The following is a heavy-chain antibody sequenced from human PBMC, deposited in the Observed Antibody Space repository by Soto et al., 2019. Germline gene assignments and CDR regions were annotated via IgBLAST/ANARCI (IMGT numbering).Heavy chain of an antibody. Sequence: PSETLSLTCTVTGGTISGYYWTWIRQSAGGGLEWIGRIYSSGSTNYNPSRKSRVTISLDTSMNHFSLRLSSVTAADTAVYYCARGQRFSDWFDPWGQGTLVTVSS. J-gene: IGHJ5*02. CDR1: GGTISGYY. CDR2: IYSSGST. V-gene: IGHV4-4*07. D-gene: IGHD3-3*01. CDR3: ARGQRFSDWFDP.